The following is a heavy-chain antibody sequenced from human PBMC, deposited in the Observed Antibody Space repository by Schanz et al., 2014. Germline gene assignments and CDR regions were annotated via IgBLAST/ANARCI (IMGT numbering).Heavy chain of an antibody. CDR1: GFTFSSYG. V-gene: IGHV3-33*01. CDR3: ARVGQYLRCFDY. Sequence: LVESGGGVVQPGRSLRLSCAASGFTFSSYGMHWVRQVPGKGLEWVAVVCYDGSKKYYADSVKGRFTTSRDNSKNTMYLQMNSLRAEDTAVYYCARVGQYLRCFDYWGQGTLVTVSS. CDR2: VCYDGSKK. D-gene: IGHD4-4*01. J-gene: IGHJ4*02.